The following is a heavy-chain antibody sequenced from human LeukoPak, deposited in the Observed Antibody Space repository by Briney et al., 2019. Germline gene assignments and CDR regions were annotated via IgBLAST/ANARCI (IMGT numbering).Heavy chain of an antibody. CDR2: INTNSGGT. J-gene: IGHJ4*02. Sequence: GSVKVSCKASGYTFTDYYMHWVRQAPGQGLEWMGWINTNSGGTNYAQKFQGRVTMTRDTSISTAYMELSSLRSDDTAMYYCARSYSGFGHALHDYWGQGTLVTVSS. V-gene: IGHV1-2*02. D-gene: IGHD1-26*01. CDR1: GYTFTDYY. CDR3: ARSYSGFGHALHDY.